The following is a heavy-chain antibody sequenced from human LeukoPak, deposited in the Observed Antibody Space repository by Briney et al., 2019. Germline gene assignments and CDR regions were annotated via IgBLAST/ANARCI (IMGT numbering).Heavy chain of an antibody. J-gene: IGHJ5*02. D-gene: IGHD5-18*01. CDR2: IREERGQE. V-gene: IGHV3-7*03. Sequence: ETLSLTCTVSGDSINSLDLWSWVRQAPGKGLEWVANIREERGQEYYVDSVKGRFTISKNSAKNSLYLQMNTLRVEDTAMYYCASLDTAKQPLANHWGQGTLVTVSS. CDR3: ASLDTAKQPLANH. CDR1: GDSINSLDL.